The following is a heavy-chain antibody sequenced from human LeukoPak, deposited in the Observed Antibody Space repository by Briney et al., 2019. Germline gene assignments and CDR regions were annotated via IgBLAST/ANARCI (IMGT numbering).Heavy chain of an antibody. J-gene: IGHJ3*02. CDR2: IYHSGST. V-gene: IGHV4-38-2*02. Sequence: SETLSLTCTVSGYSISSGYHWGWIRQPPGKGLEWIGSIYHSGSTYYNPSLKSRVTISVDTSKNQFSLKLSSVTAADTAVYYCARDYFGYCSGGSCYHDAFDIWGQGTMVTVSS. CDR1: GYSISSGYH. D-gene: IGHD2-15*01. CDR3: ARDYFGYCSGGSCYHDAFDI.